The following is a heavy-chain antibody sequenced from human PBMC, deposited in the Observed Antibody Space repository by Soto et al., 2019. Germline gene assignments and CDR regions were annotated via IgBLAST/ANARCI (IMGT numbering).Heavy chain of an antibody. CDR1: GGSITSGGYY. J-gene: IGHJ4*02. Sequence: SETLSLTCTVSGGSITSGGYYWHWIRQHPVQGLEWIGYIFHSGSTHYNPSLKSRLTMSADTSKNQLSLRLTSVTAADTAVYYCARGGASFTGPAGYWGQGNLVTVSS. D-gene: IGHD3-16*01. CDR3: ARGGASFTGPAGY. CDR2: IFHSGST. V-gene: IGHV4-31*03.